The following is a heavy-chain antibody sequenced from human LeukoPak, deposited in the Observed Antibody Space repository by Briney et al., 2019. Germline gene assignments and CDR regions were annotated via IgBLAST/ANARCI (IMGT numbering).Heavy chain of an antibody. CDR3: AREADYDILTGSSWFDP. Sequence: SSETLSLTCTVSGGSISSYYWSWIRQPPGKGLEWIGYIYYSGSTNYNPSLKSRVTISVDTSKNQFSLKLSSVTAADTAVYYCAREADYDILTGSSWFDPWGQGTLVTVSS. CDR2: IYYSGST. CDR1: GGSISSYY. V-gene: IGHV4-59*01. D-gene: IGHD3-9*01. J-gene: IGHJ5*02.